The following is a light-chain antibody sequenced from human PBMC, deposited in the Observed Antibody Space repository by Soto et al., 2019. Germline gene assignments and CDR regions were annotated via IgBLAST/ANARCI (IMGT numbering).Light chain of an antibody. V-gene: IGKV3-15*01. CDR3: QKYNSAPIT. J-gene: IGKJ3*01. Sequence: EIVMTQSPATLSVSPGERATLSCRASQSVSGNLAWYQQKPGQAPRLLIYGASTRATGIPARFSGSGSGTEFTLTISSLQPEDVATYYCQKYNSAPITFGPGTKVDIK. CDR2: GAS. CDR1: QSVSGN.